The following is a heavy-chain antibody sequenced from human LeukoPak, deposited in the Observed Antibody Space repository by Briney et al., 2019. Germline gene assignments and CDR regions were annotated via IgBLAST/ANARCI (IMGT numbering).Heavy chain of an antibody. CDR1: AFMFTNYA. J-gene: IGHJ4*02. CDR2: ISSSGSNT. CDR3: ARDLRPWGSGAIDW. Sequence: GGSLRLSCAPAAFMFTNYAVIWVRQTPGECMECVSSISSSGSNTSYADAVRGRFTISRDNSKNSLYLQMVSLRAEDTAVYYCARDLRPWGSGAIDWWGQGTLVAVSS. V-gene: IGHV3-21*01. D-gene: IGHD7-27*01.